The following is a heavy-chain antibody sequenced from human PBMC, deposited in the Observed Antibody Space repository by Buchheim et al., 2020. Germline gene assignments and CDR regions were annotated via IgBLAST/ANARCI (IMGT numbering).Heavy chain of an antibody. V-gene: IGHV3-33*01. J-gene: IGHJ6*02. D-gene: IGHD3-3*01. Sequence: QVQLVESGGGVVQPGRSLRLSCAASGFTFSSYGMHWVRQALGKGLEWVAVIWYDGSNKYYADSVKGRFTISRDNSKNTLYLQMNSLRAEDTAVYYCARAYYDFWSGYGYGMDVWGQGTT. CDR1: GFTFSSYG. CDR3: ARAYYDFWSGYGYGMDV. CDR2: IWYDGSNK.